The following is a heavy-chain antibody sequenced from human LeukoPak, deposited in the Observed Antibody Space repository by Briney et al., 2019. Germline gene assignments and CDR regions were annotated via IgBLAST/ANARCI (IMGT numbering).Heavy chain of an antibody. CDR3: ARSTGARFDP. D-gene: IGHD3-10*01. CDR2: TYYTSQWYN. J-gene: IGHJ5*02. Sequence: LGRTYYTSQWYNDYAVSVKSRITINPDTSKNQFSLQMNSVTPEDTAVYYCARSTGARFDPWGQGTLVTVSS. V-gene: IGHV6-1*01.